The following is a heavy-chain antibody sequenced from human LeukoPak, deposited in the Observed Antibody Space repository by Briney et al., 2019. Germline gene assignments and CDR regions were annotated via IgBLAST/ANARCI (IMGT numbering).Heavy chain of an antibody. CDR1: GGSISSSSCY. Sequence: SETLSLTCTVSGGSISSSSCYWGWIRQPPGKGLEWIGSIYYSGSTYYNPSLKSRVTISVDTSKNQFSLKLSSVTAADTAVYYCARPQAAFYYYYYMDVWGKGTTVTVSS. D-gene: IGHD2-15*01. V-gene: IGHV4-39*01. CDR3: ARPQAAFYYYYYMDV. J-gene: IGHJ6*03. CDR2: IYYSGST.